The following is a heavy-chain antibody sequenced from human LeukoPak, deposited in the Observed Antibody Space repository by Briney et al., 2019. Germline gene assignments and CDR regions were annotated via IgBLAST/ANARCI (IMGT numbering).Heavy chain of an antibody. D-gene: IGHD3-9*01. V-gene: IGHV3-21*04. J-gene: IGHJ3*02. CDR3: AKDSLYTPYDILTGYYSGAFDI. CDR2: ITSSSSSI. Sequence: GGSLRLSCAASGFTFSSYSMNWVRQAPGKGLEWVSSITSSSSSIHYADSVKGRFTISRDNSKNTLYLQMNSLRAEDTAVYYCAKDSLYTPYDILTGYYSGAFDIWGQGTMVTVSS. CDR1: GFTFSSYS.